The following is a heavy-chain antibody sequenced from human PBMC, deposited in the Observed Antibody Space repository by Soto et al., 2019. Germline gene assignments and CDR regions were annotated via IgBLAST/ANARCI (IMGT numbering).Heavy chain of an antibody. CDR1: GYTFTSYG. V-gene: IGHV1-18*01. CDR3: ARDVVGDGSGIVGS. CDR2: ISAYNGNT. Sequence: QVQRVQSGAEVKKPGASVKVSCKASGYTFTSYGISWVGQDPGQGLEWMGWISAYNGNTNYAQKLQGRVTMTTDTPTSTAYMELRSLRSDDTAVYYCARDVVGDGSGIVGSWGQGTLVTVSS. D-gene: IGHD3-10*01. J-gene: IGHJ4*02.